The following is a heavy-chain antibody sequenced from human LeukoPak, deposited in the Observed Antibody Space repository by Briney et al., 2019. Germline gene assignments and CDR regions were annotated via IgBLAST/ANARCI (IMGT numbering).Heavy chain of an antibody. Sequence: NPGGSLRLSCAASGLTFSSYSMNWVRQAPGKGLEWVSSISSSSSYIYYADSVEGRFTISRDNAKNSLYLQMNSLRAEDTAVYYCAREDPENTIFVNWGQGTLVTVSS. V-gene: IGHV3-21*01. CDR3: AREDPENTIFVN. CDR1: GLTFSSYS. J-gene: IGHJ4*02. D-gene: IGHD3-3*01. CDR2: ISSSSSYI.